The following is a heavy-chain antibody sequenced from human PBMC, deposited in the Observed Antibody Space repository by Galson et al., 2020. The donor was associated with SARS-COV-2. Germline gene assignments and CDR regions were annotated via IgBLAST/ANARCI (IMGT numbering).Heavy chain of an antibody. J-gene: IGHJ4*02. CDR1: GFTFSDYF. Sequence: GESLKISCAASGFTFSDYFMNWVRQAPGKGLEWVSAISGSSSHIYYADSVKGRFTISRDNAKNSVYLQMNSLRAGDTAVYYCARGLCGGDCYEDWGQGTLVTVSS. V-gene: IGHV3-21*01. CDR3: ARGLCGGDCYED. D-gene: IGHD2-21*02. CDR2: ISGSSSHI.